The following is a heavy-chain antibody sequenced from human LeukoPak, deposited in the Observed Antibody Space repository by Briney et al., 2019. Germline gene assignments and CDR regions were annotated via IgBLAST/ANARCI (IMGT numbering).Heavy chain of an antibody. J-gene: IGHJ4*02. D-gene: IGHD2-15*01. CDR3: AMLPRGDY. V-gene: IGHV3-66*01. CDR1: GFTVSSNY. CDR2: IYSGGST. Sequence: GGSLRLSCAASGFTVSSNYMSWVRQAPGKGLEWVSVIYSGGSTYYADALKGRFTISRDNSKNTLYLQMNSLRSEDTAVYYCAMLPRGDYWGQGTLVTVSS.